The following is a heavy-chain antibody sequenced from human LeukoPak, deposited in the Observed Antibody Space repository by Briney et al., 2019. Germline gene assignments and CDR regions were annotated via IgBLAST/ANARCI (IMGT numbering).Heavy chain of an antibody. D-gene: IGHD3-16*02. CDR1: GYTFTSYG. CDR2: ISAYNGNT. Sequence: SVKVSCKASGYTFTSYGISWVRQAPGQGLEWMGWISAYNGNTNYAQKLQGRVTMTTDTSTSTAHMQLRSLRSDDTAVYYCARLMITFGGVIVIDDYWGQGTLVTVSS. J-gene: IGHJ4*02. V-gene: IGHV1-18*01. CDR3: ARLMITFGGVIVIDDY.